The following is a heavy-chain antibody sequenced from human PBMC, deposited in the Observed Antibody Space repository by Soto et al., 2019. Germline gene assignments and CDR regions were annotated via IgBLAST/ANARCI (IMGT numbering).Heavy chain of an antibody. Sequence: SETLSLTCTVSGGSISSSSYYWGWIRQPPGKGLEWIGSIYYSGSTYYNPSLKSRVTISVDTSKNQFSLKLSSVTAAGTAVYYCARRRYCSGGSCYWFDPWGQGTLVTVSS. CDR1: GGSISSSSYY. CDR2: IYYSGST. V-gene: IGHV4-39*01. CDR3: ARRRYCSGGSCYWFDP. D-gene: IGHD2-15*01. J-gene: IGHJ5*02.